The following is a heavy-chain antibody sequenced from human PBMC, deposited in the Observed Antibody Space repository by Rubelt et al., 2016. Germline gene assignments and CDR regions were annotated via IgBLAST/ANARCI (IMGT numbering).Heavy chain of an antibody. Sequence: QVQLVQSGSELKKPGASVTVSCKASGYSCTTYATNWVRQASGQGPEWMGWVNTHTGTPMYAHGFAGRSVSSLDTPVSTAYLQISSLKADDTAVYYCASDDVNTAMVFDFWGQGTLVTVSS. CDR3: ASDDVNTAMVFDF. V-gene: IGHV7-4-1*02. D-gene: IGHD5-18*01. J-gene: IGHJ4*02. CDR1: GYSCTTYA. CDR2: VNTHTGTP.